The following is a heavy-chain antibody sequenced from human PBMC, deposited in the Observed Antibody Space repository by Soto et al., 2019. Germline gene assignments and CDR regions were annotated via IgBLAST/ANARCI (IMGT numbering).Heavy chain of an antibody. CDR1: GGSISSSSYY. CDR2: IYYSGST. D-gene: IGHD3-3*01. CDR3: ARIDGVAVYYYGMDV. J-gene: IGHJ6*02. Sequence: ASETLSLTCTVSGGSISSSSYYWGWIRQPPGKGLEWIGSIYYSGSTYYNPSLKSRVTISVDTSKNQFSLKLSSVTAADTAVYYCARIDGVAVYYYGMDVWGRGTTVTVSS. V-gene: IGHV4-39*01.